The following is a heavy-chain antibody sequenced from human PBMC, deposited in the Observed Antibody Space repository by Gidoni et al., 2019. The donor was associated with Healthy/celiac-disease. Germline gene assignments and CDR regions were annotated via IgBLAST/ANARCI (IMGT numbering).Heavy chain of an antibody. CDR3: ATAGYSSRFISY. CDR2: ISSSSSYI. J-gene: IGHJ4*02. CDR1: GFIFSSYS. D-gene: IGHD6-19*01. V-gene: IGHV3-21*01. Sequence: RLSCAASGFIFSSYSMNWVRQAPGKGLEWVSSISSSSSYIYYADSVKGRFTISRDNAKNSLYLQMNSLRAEDTAVYYCATAGYSSRFISYWGQGTLVTVSS.